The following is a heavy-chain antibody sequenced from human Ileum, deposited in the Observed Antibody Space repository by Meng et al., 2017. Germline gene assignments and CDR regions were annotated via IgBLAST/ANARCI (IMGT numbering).Heavy chain of an antibody. CDR1: GFTFTTAW. D-gene: IGHD2/OR15-2a*01. J-gene: IGHJ4*02. Sequence: GGSLRLSCAASGFTFTTAWMAWVRRTPGRGLEWVGRIKSNNNGGTTDYAAPVKDRFTISRDDSKSTLYLQMNSLKIEDTGMYYCGTDIYDWGQGNLVNVAS. CDR3: GTDIYD. CDR2: IKSNNNGGTT. V-gene: IGHV3-15*01.